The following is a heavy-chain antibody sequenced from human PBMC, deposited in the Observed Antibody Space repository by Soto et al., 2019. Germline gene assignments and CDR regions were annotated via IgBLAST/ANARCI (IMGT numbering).Heavy chain of an antibody. CDR3: ARDFQGYSYGYDALDI. Sequence: PGGSLRLSCAASGFTFSSYWMSWVRQAPGKGLEWVANIKQDGSEKYYVDSVKGRFTISRDNAKNSLYLQMNSLRAEDTAVYYCARDFQGYSYGYDALDIWGQGTMVTVSS. J-gene: IGHJ3*02. D-gene: IGHD5-18*01. CDR2: IKQDGSEK. V-gene: IGHV3-7*03. CDR1: GFTFSSYW.